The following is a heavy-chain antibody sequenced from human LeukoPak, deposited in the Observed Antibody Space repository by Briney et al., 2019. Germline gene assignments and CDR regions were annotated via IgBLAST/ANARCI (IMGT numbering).Heavy chain of an antibody. D-gene: IGHD3-22*01. CDR3: ASQRSGYYDSSGSYTPYFDY. Sequence: SETLSLTCTVSGGSISLYYWNWIRQPPGKGLEWIGYIHNSEYTAYNPSLKSRVTMSVDTSKNQFSMKLISVTAADTAMYYCASQRSGYYDSSGSYTPYFDYWGQGLLLTVSS. CDR2: IHNSEYT. J-gene: IGHJ4*02. V-gene: IGHV4-4*09. CDR1: GGSISLYY.